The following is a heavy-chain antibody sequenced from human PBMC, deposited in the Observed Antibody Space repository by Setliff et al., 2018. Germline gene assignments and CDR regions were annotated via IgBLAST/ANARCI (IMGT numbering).Heavy chain of an antibody. J-gene: IGHJ3*02. CDR3: ARGFDVGAPRTDSFDI. D-gene: IGHD1-26*01. CDR2: IIPLFGTT. V-gene: IGHV1-69*13. Sequence: SVKVSCKASGYTFSDYGITWVRQASAQGLEWIGRIIPLFGTTNFAQNLQDRVTITADQSTETVYMEVRSLRFEDTGVYYCARGFDVGAPRTDSFDIWGQGTAVTVSS. CDR1: GYTFSDYG.